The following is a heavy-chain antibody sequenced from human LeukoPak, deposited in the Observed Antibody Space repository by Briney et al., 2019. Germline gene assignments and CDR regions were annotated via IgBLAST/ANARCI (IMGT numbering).Heavy chain of an antibody. V-gene: IGHV2-26*01. CDR3: ARILRYSLLVY. J-gene: IGHJ4*02. D-gene: IGHD5-18*01. CDR1: GFSLSNARRA. CDR2: IFSNGEK. Sequence: ESGPTLVNPTETLTLTCTVSGFSLSNARRAVSWIRQLPGKALEWLAQIFSNGEKSYRTSLKSRLTISKDTSKSQVVRNITNINPVDTASYSCARILRYSLLVYWGEGTLVTVST.